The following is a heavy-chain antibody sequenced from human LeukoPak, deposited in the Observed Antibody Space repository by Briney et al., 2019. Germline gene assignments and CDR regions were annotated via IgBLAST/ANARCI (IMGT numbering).Heavy chain of an antibody. CDR2: ISSSSTI. Sequence: GGSLRLSCAASGFTFSSYSMNWVRQAPGKGLEWVSYISSSSTIYYADSVKGRFTISRDNSKNTLYLQMNSLRAEDTAVYYCAKDMRFDWTPYYFDYWGQGTLVTVSS. CDR3: AKDMRFDWTPYYFDY. V-gene: IGHV3-48*01. D-gene: IGHD3-9*01. CDR1: GFTFSSYS. J-gene: IGHJ4*02.